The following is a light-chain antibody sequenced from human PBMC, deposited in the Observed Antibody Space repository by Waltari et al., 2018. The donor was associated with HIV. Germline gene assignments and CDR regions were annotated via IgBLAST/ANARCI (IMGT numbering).Light chain of an antibody. CDR2: EVS. CDR3: NSYAGSNNVV. CDR1: SSDVGGYNY. Sequence: QSALTQPPSASGSPGQSVNLPCTGTSSDVGGYNYVSWYPQHPGKAPKPMSYEVSKRPAGGPERFAGSKAGNTASLTVSGLQAEDEADYYCNSYAGSNNVVFGGGTKVTVL. J-gene: IGLJ2*01. V-gene: IGLV2-8*01.